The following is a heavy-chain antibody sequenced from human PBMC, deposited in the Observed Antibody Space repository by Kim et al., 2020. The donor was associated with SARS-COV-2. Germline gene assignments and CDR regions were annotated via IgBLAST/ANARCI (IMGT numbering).Heavy chain of an antibody. D-gene: IGHD1-26*01. Sequence: SETLSLTCTVSGGSISSYYWSWIRQPPGKGLEWIGYIYYSGSTNYNPSLKSRVTISVDTSKNQFSLKLSSVTAADTAVYYCARKNSGSYYSVFDYWGQGTLGTVS. CDR3: ARKNSGSYYSVFDY. CDR1: GGSISSYY. V-gene: IGHV4-59*13. J-gene: IGHJ4*02. CDR2: IYYSGST.